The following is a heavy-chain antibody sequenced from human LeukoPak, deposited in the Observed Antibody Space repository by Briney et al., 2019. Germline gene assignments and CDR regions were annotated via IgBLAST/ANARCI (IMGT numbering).Heavy chain of an antibody. V-gene: IGHV4-4*02. CDR2: IYHSGST. CDR1: GGSITSINW. J-gene: IGHJ4*02. Sequence: PSETLSLTCAVSGGSITSINWWNWVRQPPGKGLEWIGYIYHSGSTYYNPSLKSRVTISVDRSKNQFSLKLSSVTAADTAVYYCASSSSSKEDDYWGQGTLVTVSS. D-gene: IGHD6-13*01. CDR3: ASSSSSKEDDY.